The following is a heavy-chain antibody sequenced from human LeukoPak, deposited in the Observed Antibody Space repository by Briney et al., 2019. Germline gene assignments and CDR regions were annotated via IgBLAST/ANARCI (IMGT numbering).Heavy chain of an antibody. CDR1: GGTFSSYA. CDR3: AREAGTGWFDP. J-gene: IGHJ5*02. Sequence: SVKVSCKASGGTFSSYAISWVRQAPGQGLEWMGRIIPILGIANYAQKFQGRVTITADKSSSTAYMELSSLRSEDTATYYCAREAGTGWFDPWGQGTLVTVSS. V-gene: IGHV1-69*04. D-gene: IGHD6-19*01. CDR2: IIPILGIA.